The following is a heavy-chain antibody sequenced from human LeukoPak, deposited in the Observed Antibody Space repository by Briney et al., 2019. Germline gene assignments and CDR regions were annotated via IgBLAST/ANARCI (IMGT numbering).Heavy chain of an antibody. D-gene: IGHD6-13*01. CDR1: GYTFTSYN. CDR3: ARGPPYTVAAAGLDP. J-gene: IGHJ5*02. V-gene: IGHV1-8*03. Sequence: GASVKVSRKASGYTFTSYNINWVRQATGQGLEWVGWMNPNSGNTGYAQKSQGRVTITRNTSISTDYLELSSLRSEDTAVYYCARGPPYTVAAAGLDPWGQGTLVTVSS. CDR2: MNPNSGNT.